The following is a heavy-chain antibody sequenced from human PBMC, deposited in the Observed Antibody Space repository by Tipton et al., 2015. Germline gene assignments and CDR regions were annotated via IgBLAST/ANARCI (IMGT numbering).Heavy chain of an antibody. CDR2: IKEDGSEK. CDR3: ARDILNDFCSGWPEEY. J-gene: IGHJ4*02. CDR1: GFTFSSNW. Sequence: SLRLSCAASGFTFSSNWMSWVRQAPGKGLEWVANIKEDGSEKFYVDSVKGRFTISRDNAKNSLYLQMNSLRAEDTAVYYCARDILNDFCSGWPEEYWGQGTLVTVSS. V-gene: IGHV3-7*03. D-gene: IGHD3-3*01.